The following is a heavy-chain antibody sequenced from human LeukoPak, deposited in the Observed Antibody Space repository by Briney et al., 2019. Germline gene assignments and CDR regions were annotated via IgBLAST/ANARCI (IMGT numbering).Heavy chain of an antibody. D-gene: IGHD3-22*01. Sequence: GGSLRLSCAASGFTVSDNYMSWVRQAPGKGLEWISVIYSGGTTYYAESVKGRFTISRDNSKNTLYLQMNSLRAEDTAVYYCAGDSSGYRIRFDCWGQGTLVTVSS. CDR2: IYSGGTT. CDR3: AGDSSGYRIRFDC. V-gene: IGHV3-53*01. CDR1: GFTVSDNY. J-gene: IGHJ4*02.